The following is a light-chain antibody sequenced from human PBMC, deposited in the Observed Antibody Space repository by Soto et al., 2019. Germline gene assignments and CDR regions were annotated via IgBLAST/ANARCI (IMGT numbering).Light chain of an antibody. CDR1: SSNIGAGRD. CDR3: QSYGTSLSGLYG. Sequence: QSVLTQPPSVSGAPGQRVIISCTGSSSNIGAGRDVHWYRQFPGEAPKFLISDSNHRPSGVPDRFSVSKSGASASLAITGLRAEDEGDYFCQSYGTSLSGLYGFGTGTKV. V-gene: IGLV1-40*01. CDR2: DSN. J-gene: IGLJ1*01.